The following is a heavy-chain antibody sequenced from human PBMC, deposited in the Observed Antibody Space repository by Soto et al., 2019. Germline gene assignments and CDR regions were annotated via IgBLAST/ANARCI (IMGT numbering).Heavy chain of an antibody. Sequence: GGSLRLSCAASGFTVRSSYMSWVRQVPGKGLEWVSTISDSGGSTYYADSVKGRFTISRDNSKNTLYLQMNSLRAEDTAVYYCAKSPGMYYYDSSGYYHYDYWGQGTLVTAPQ. CDR3: AKSPGMYYYDSSGYYHYDY. V-gene: IGHV3-23*01. D-gene: IGHD3-22*01. CDR1: GFTVRSSY. J-gene: IGHJ4*02. CDR2: ISDSGGST.